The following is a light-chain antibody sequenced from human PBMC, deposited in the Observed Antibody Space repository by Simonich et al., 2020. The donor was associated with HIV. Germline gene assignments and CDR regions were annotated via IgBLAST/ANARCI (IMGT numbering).Light chain of an antibody. V-gene: IGLV1-47*01. CDR3: CSYAGTTFVV. Sequence: QSVLTQPPSASGTPGQRVTISCSGSSSNIGSNYVYWYQQLPGTAPKLLIYRNNQRPSGVPDRFSGSKSGNTASLTISGLQAEDEADYYCCSYAGTTFVVFGGGTKLTVL. CDR1: SSNIGSNY. CDR2: RNN. J-gene: IGLJ2*01.